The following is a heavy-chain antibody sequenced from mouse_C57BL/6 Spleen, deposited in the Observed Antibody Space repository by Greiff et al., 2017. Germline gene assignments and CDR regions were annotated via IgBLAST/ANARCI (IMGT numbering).Heavy chain of an antibody. Sequence: QVQLQQPGAELVRPGSSVKLSCKASGYTFTSYWMDWVKQRPGQGLEWIGNIYPSDSETHYNQKFKDKATLTVDKSSSTAYMQLSSLTSEDYAVYYCARGYYGSSYAMDYWGQGTSVTVSS. CDR1: GYTFTSYW. CDR3: ARGYYGSSYAMDY. J-gene: IGHJ4*01. D-gene: IGHD1-1*01. V-gene: IGHV1-61*01. CDR2: IYPSDSET.